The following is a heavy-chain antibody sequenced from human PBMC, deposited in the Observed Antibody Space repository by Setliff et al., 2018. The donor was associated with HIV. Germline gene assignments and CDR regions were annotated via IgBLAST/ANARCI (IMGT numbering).Heavy chain of an antibody. J-gene: IGHJ4*02. CDR3: ARQSTVAAAGFDF. V-gene: IGHV4-34*01. CDR1: GGSFSGHS. Sequence: SETLSLTCAVYGGSFSGHSWTWIRPPPGKGLEWIGEINRSGSANYNRSLKSRVTMSVDTSKRQFSLKLDSVTAADTAIYYCARQSTVAAAGFDFWGQGTLVTVSS. D-gene: IGHD6-13*01. CDR2: INRSGSA.